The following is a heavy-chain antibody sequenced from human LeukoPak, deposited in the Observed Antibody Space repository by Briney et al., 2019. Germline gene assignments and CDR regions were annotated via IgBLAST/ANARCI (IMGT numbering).Heavy chain of an antibody. J-gene: IGHJ6*03. Sequence: GESLKISCQGSGYSFTSYWIGWVRQMPGKGLEWMGIIYPGDSDTRYSPSFQGQVTTSADKSISTAYLQWSSLKASDTAMYYCARQSSGWSPYYYYYMDVWGKGTTVTISS. CDR1: GYSFTSYW. V-gene: IGHV5-51*01. CDR2: IYPGDSDT. D-gene: IGHD6-19*01. CDR3: ARQSSGWSPYYYYYMDV.